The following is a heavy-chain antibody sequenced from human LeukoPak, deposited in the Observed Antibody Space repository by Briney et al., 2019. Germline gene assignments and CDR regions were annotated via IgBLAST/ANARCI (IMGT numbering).Heavy chain of an antibody. CDR2: ISRASESI. J-gene: IGHJ5*02. CDR3: ARGATDTTRWFDP. Sequence: GGSLRLSCAASGFTFSSYSMNWVRQAPGKGLEWVSIISRASESIFYADSVKGRFTTSRDNAKNSLYLQMNGLRAEDTAAYYCARGATDTTRWFDPWGQGTLVTVSS. D-gene: IGHD1-7*01. V-gene: IGHV3-21*01. CDR1: GFTFSSYS.